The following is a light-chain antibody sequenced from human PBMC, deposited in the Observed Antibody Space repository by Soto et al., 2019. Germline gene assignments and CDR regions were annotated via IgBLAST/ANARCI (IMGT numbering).Light chain of an antibody. Sequence: QSALTQPASVSGSPGQSITISCTGTSSDVGGYNYVSWYQQHPGKAPKLMIYDVSNRPSGVSNRFSGSKSGNTASLTISGLQAEDEDDYYCSSYTSSSPLGVFGTGTKVTVL. J-gene: IGLJ1*01. CDR1: SSDVGGYNY. V-gene: IGLV2-14*01. CDR2: DVS. CDR3: SSYTSSSPLGV.